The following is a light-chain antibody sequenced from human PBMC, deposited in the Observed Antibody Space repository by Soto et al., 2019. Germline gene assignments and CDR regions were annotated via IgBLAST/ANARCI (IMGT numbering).Light chain of an antibody. J-gene: IGLJ1*01. CDR2: DDS. CDR1: NIGSKT. V-gene: IGLV3-21*02. CDR3: QVWDVSTVHYV. Sequence: SYELAQPPWMSVAPGQTARITCGGNNIGSKTVHWYQQKAGQAPVLVVYDDSDRPSGIPERFSGSNSGNTATLTISRVEAGDEADYYCQVWDVSTVHYVFGTGTKVTVL.